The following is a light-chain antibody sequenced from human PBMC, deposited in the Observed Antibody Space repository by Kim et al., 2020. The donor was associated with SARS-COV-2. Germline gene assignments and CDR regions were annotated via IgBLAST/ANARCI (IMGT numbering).Light chain of an antibody. CDR3: QQYSTMPLS. J-gene: IGKJ4*01. V-gene: IGKV1-NL1*01. Sequence: SASVGDTVTVTCRESLDIDDSLAWYQHKPGKAPKLLVYMATRLESGVPSRFRGSGSGKGFTLRITSLQPEDFGTYFCQQYSTMPLSFGGGTKVEI. CDR2: MAT. CDR1: LDIDDS.